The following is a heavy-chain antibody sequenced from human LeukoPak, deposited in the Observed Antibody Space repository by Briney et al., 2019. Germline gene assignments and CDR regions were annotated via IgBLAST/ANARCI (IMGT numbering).Heavy chain of an antibody. CDR2: ISSNGDST. CDR1: GFTFSSHA. J-gene: IGHJ1*01. D-gene: IGHD3/OR15-3a*01. Sequence: PGGSLRLSCSASGFTFSSHAFHWVRQAPGKGLEHVSLISSNGDSTYYADSVKGRFTISRDNSKNTLYLQMNSLRAEDTAVYYCAREFGLITSHWGQGTLVTVSS. CDR3: AREFGLITSH. V-gene: IGHV3-64*04.